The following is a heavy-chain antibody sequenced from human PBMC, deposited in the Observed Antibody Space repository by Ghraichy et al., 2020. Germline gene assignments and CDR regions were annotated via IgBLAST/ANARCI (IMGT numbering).Heavy chain of an antibody. CDR3: AREGGAEDSPSYYYYMDV. V-gene: IGHV4-59*01. CDR1: GGSISSYY. J-gene: IGHJ6*03. CDR2: IYYSGST. D-gene: IGHD2-15*01. Sequence: SETLSLTCTVSGGSISSYYWSWIRQPPGKGLEWIGYIYYSGSTNYNPSLKSRVPISVDTSKNQYSLKLSSVTAADTAVYYCAREGGAEDSPSYYYYMDVWGKGTTVTVSS.